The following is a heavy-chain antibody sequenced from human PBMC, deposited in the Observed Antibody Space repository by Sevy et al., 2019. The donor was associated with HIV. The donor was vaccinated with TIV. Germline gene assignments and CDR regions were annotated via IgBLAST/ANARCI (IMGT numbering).Heavy chain of an antibody. V-gene: IGHV1-2*02. D-gene: IGHD3-16*02. CDR1: GYTFTGHY. J-gene: IGHJ4*02. CDR3: ARGNMITFGRVIATFDA. Sequence: ASVKVSCKASGYTFTGHYIHWVRQAPGQGLEWTGLINPNSGATKYAQKFQGRVTMTRDTSISAAYMDLSGLRSDDTAVYYCARGNMITFGRVIATFDAWGRGTQVTVSS. CDR2: INPNSGAT.